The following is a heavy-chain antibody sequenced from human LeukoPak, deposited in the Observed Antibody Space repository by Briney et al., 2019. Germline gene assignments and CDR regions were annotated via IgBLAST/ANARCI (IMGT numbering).Heavy chain of an antibody. J-gene: IGHJ6*03. CDR2: IIPIFGTA. CDR1: GGTFSSYA. CDR3: ASGYGDYYYYYMDV. V-gene: IGHV1-69*05. D-gene: IGHD4-17*01. Sequence: GASVKVSCKASGGTFSSYAISWVRQAPGQGLEWMGGIIPIFGTANYAQKFQGRVTITTDESTSTAYMELSSLRSEDTAVYYCASGYGDYYYYYMDVWGKGTTVTVSS.